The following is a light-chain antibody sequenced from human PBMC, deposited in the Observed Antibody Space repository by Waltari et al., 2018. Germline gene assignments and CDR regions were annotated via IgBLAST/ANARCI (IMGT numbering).Light chain of an antibody. CDR2: EVS. CDR3: SSDAVSNNFYD. J-gene: IGLJ1*01. Sequence: QSALTQPPSASGSPGQSVTISCTGTGSGGSVSWYQQLPGKAPKLLIYEVSKRPSGVPDRFSGSKSGNTASLTVSELQAEDEGDYYCSSDAVSNNFYDFGSGTKVTVL. V-gene: IGLV2-8*01. CDR1: GSGGS.